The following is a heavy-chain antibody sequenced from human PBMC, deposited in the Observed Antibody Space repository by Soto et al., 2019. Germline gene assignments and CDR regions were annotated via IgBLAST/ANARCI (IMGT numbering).Heavy chain of an antibody. CDR3: AKDIVKTSSWPAD. CDR2: ISYDGSHT. D-gene: IGHD2-2*01. Sequence: HVQLVESGGGVVQPGRSLRLSCAVSGFNFSSYGMHWVRQAPGKGLEWVAVISYDGSHTASADSVKGRFAISRDNSKNTLFLQMNSLRVEDTAVYYCAKDIVKTSSWPADWGQGTLVTVSS. J-gene: IGHJ4*02. V-gene: IGHV3-30*18. CDR1: GFNFSSYG.